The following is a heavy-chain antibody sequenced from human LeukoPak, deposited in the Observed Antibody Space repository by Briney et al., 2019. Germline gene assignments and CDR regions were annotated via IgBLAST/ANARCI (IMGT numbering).Heavy chain of an antibody. CDR1: GFTFSSYG. V-gene: IGHV3-30*18. CDR2: ISYDGSNK. J-gene: IGHJ6*02. CDR3: ANDSTTHYYYGMDV. D-gene: IGHD4-17*01. Sequence: GGSLTLSCAASGFTFSSYGMHWVHQPPGKGLEWVAVISYDGSNKYYADSVKGRFTISRDNSKNTLYLQMNSLRAEDTAVYYCANDSTTHYYYGMDVWGQGTTVTVSS.